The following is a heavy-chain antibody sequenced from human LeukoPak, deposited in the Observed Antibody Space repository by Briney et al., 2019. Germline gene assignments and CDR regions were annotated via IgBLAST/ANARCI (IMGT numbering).Heavy chain of an antibody. CDR2: ISSSSSYI. CDR1: GFTFSSYS. V-gene: IGHV3-21*01. Sequence: PGGSLRLSCAAPGFTFSSYSMNWVRQAPGKGLEWVSSISSSSSYIYYADSVKGRFTISRDNAKNSLYLQMNSLRAEDTAVYYCARDLFSAAATPYYYYGMDVWGQGTTVTVSS. CDR3: ARDLFSAAATPYYYYGMDV. D-gene: IGHD6-13*01. J-gene: IGHJ6*02.